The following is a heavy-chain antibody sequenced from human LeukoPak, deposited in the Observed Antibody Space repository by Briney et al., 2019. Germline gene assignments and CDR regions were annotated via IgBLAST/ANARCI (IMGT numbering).Heavy chain of an antibody. Sequence: GGSLRLSCAASGFTFSSYAMSWVRQAPGKGLEWVSAISGSGGSTYYADPVKGRFTISRDNSKNTLYLQMNSLRAEDTAVYYCAKVGYSYGTYYFDYWGQGTLVTVSS. D-gene: IGHD5-18*01. CDR2: ISGSGGST. V-gene: IGHV3-23*01. CDR1: GFTFSSYA. CDR3: AKVGYSYGTYYFDY. J-gene: IGHJ4*02.